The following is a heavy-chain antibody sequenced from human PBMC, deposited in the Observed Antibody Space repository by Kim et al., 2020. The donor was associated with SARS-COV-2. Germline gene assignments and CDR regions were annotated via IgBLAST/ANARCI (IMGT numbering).Heavy chain of an antibody. CDR1: GGSISSGGYY. V-gene: IGHV4-31*03. J-gene: IGHJ6*02. CDR3: ARESLFTIFGVVKGSGMDV. CDR2: IYYSGST. Sequence: SETLSLTCTVSGGSISSGGYYWSWIRQHPGKGLEWIGYIYYSGSTYYNPSLKSRVTISVDTSKNQFSLKLSSVTAADTAVYYCARESLFTIFGVVKGSGMDVWGQGTTVTVSS. D-gene: IGHD3-3*01.